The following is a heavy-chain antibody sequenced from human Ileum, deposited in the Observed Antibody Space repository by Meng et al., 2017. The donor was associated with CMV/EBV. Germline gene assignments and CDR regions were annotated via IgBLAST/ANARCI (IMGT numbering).Heavy chain of an antibody. CDR3: ARDFGY. CDR2: IDCEDGK. Sequence: SGPTLVKPTQTLTLTCTYSGFSRSTSGLRVSWIRQPPGKALEWVARIDCEDGKSYSTSLKTRLTISKDRSKNQVVLIMTNMDPEDTATYYCARDFGYWGQGTLVTVSS. CDR1: GFSRSTSGLR. J-gene: IGHJ4*02. V-gene: IGHV2-70D*14.